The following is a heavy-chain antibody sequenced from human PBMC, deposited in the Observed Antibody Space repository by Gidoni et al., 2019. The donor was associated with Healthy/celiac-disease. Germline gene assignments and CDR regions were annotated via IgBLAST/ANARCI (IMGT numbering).Heavy chain of an antibody. D-gene: IGHD3-9*01. CDR2: MSSSGSTI. J-gene: IGHJ6*02. Sequence: EVQLVESVGDFVQHGGSQRLSCAASGFTLGSYELHWFCQAPGKGLEWVSYMSSSGSTIDYADCVKGRFTSSRDNANNSLYLQMNSLRAEDTAVYYCARDSLVGILTGYYTYYYGMDVWGQGTTVTVSS. V-gene: IGHV3-48*03. CDR3: ARDSLVGILTGYYTYYYGMDV. CDR1: GFTLGSYE.